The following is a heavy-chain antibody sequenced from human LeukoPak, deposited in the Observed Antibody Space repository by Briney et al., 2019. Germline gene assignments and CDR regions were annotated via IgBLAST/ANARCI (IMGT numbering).Heavy chain of an antibody. CDR1: GFTFSSYA. Sequence: PGGSLRLSCAASGFTFSSYAMSWVRQAPGKGLEWVSAISGSGSSTYYADSVKGRFTISRDNSKNTLYLQMNSLRAEDTAVYYCASKAVAGTTSLYWGQGTLVTVSS. V-gene: IGHV3-23*01. J-gene: IGHJ4*02. D-gene: IGHD6-19*01. CDR2: ISGSGSST. CDR3: ASKAVAGTTSLY.